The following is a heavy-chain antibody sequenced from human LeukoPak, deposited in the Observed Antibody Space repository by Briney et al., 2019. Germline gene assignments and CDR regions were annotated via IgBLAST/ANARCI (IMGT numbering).Heavy chain of an antibody. CDR2: ISSSSSTI. J-gene: IGHJ5*02. D-gene: IGHD3-22*01. V-gene: IGHV3-48*04. CDR3: ARADSYYYDP. CDR1: GFILTSYS. Sequence: GGSLRLSCAASGFILTSYSMHWIRQAPGKGLEWVSYISSSSSTIYYADSVKGRFTISRDNAKNSLYLQMNSLRAEDTAVYYCARADSYYYDPWGQGTLVTVSS.